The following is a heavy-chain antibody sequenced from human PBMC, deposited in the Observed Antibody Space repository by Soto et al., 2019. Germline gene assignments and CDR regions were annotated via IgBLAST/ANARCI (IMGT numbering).Heavy chain of an antibody. CDR1: GYTFTGYY. V-gene: IGHV1-2*02. D-gene: IGHD1-26*01. CDR2: INPNSGDT. J-gene: IGHJ6*02. Sequence: VASVKVSCKASGYTFTGYYVHWVRQAPGQGLEWMGWINPNSGDTYLAQRFQGRVTMNRDTSIGTAYMELRGLTSDDTAGYYCAKGGAIVAAGTRVYLYNAMDVWGQGTTVTVSS. CDR3: AKGGAIVAAGTRVYLYNAMDV.